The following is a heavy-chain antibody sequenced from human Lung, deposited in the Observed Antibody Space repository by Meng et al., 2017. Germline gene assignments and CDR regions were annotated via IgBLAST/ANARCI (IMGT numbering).Heavy chain of an antibody. CDR1: GYTFSHYG. J-gene: IGHJ4*02. CDR3: AKDRTTLKSGDGDH. CDR2: VSTLNGNS. D-gene: IGHD4-17*01. Sequence: QVQLLPSGSELNKPVASVNISCEASGYTFSHYGINWLRQAPGQGLEWMGWVSTLNGNSHYAEKFKGRLTMTADTSTAYMELKSLTADDTAVYYCAKDRTTLKSGDGDHWGQGTLVTVSS. V-gene: IGHV1-18*01.